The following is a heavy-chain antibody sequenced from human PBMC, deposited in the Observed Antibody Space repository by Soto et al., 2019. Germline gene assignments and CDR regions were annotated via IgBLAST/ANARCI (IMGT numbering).Heavy chain of an antibody. CDR3: ARDPDTRTAFDI. CDR2: TYYRSKWYN. Sequence: PSQTLSLTGAISRDSVSSNSAAWNWIRPSPSRGLEWLGRTYYRSKWYNDYAVSVKSRITINPDTSKNQFSLQLNSVTPEDTAVYYCARDPDTRTAFDIWGQGTMVTVSS. V-gene: IGHV6-1*01. D-gene: IGHD2-15*01. J-gene: IGHJ3*02. CDR1: RDSVSSNSAA.